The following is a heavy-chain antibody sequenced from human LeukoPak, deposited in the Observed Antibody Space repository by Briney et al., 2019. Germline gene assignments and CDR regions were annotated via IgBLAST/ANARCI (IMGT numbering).Heavy chain of an antibody. D-gene: IGHD3-9*01. CDR2: INPNSGGT. Sequence: ASVKVSCKASGYTFTGYYMHWVRQAPGQGLEWMGWINPNSGGTNYAQKFQGRVTMTRDTSISTAYMELSRLRSDDTAVYYWAGXDIXTGEGQNAFDIWGQGTMVTVSS. V-gene: IGHV1-2*02. CDR1: GYTFTGYY. J-gene: IGHJ3*02. CDR3: AGXDIXTGEGQNAFDI.